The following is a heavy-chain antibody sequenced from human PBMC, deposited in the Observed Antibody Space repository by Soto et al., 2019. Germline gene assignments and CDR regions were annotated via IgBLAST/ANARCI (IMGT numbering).Heavy chain of an antibody. CDR1: GYRFTSNL. Sequence: RGESLKISFKGSGYRFTSNLITWVRQMPVKGLEWMGRIDPSDSYTNYSPSFQGHVAISADKSISTAYLQWSSLRASDTAMYYCASIPYCTSSSCYKGIEEVCGQRTTVTVCS. CDR3: ASIPYCTSSSCYKGIEEV. V-gene: IGHV5-10-1*01. CDR2: IDPSDSYT. D-gene: IGHD2-2*02. J-gene: IGHJ6*02.